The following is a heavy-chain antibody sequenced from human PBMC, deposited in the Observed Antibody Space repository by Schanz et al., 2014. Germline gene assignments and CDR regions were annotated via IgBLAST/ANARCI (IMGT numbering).Heavy chain of an antibody. CDR1: GYTFISYG. V-gene: IGHV1-69*04. CDR2: IIPVLNIA. Sequence: QVQLVQSGAEVRKPGASVKVSCKASGYTFISYGISWVRQAPGQGLEWMGKIIPVLNIATYAQRFQGRVTITADKSTSTAYMELSSLRYEDTALYYCARGTMPGTFDIWGQGTMVTVSS. D-gene: IGHD2-2*01. CDR3: ARGTMPGTFDI. J-gene: IGHJ3*02.